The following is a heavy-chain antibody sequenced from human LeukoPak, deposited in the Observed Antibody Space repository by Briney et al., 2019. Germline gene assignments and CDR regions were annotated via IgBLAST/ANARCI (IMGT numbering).Heavy chain of an antibody. V-gene: IGHV3-30*02. J-gene: IGHJ4*02. D-gene: IGHD3-3*01. CDR1: GFTFSSYG. CDR3: AKGRPNKARDDFWGGEFDY. Sequence: HPGGSLRLSCAASGFTFSSYGMHWVRQAPGKGLEWVAFIRYDGSNKYYADSVKGRFTISRDNSKNTLYLQMNSLRAEDTAVYYCAKGRPNKARDDFWGGEFDYWGQGTLVTVSS. CDR2: IRYDGSNK.